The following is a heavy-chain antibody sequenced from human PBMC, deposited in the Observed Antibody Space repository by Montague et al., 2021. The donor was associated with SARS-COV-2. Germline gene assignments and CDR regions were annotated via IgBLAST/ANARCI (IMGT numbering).Heavy chain of an antibody. CDR1: GFTFSSYS. D-gene: IGHD2/OR15-2a*01. CDR2: ISSSSSYI. J-gene: IGHJ4*02. V-gene: IGHV3-21*01. CDR3: VSQEGSIY. Sequence: SLRLSCAASGFTFSSYSMNWVRQAPGKGLEWVSSISSSSSYIYYADSVKGRFTISRDNAKDSLYLQMNSLRAEDTAVYYCVSQEGSIYWGQGTLVTVSS.